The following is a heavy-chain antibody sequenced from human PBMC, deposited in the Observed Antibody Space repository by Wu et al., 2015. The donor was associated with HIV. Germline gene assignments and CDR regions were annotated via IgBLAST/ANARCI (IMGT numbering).Heavy chain of an antibody. CDR2: IYYSGST. CDR3: ARDGTSTMVRGVNGMDV. Sequence: QVQLQESGPGLVKPSQTLSLTCTVSGGSISSGDYYWSWIRQPPGKGLEWIGYIYYSGSTYYNPSLKSRVTISVDTSKNQFSLKLSSVTAADTAVYYCARDGTSTMVRGVNGMDVWGQGTTVTVSS. D-gene: IGHD3-10*01. V-gene: IGHV4-30-4*08. J-gene: IGHJ6*02. CDR1: GGSISSGDYY.